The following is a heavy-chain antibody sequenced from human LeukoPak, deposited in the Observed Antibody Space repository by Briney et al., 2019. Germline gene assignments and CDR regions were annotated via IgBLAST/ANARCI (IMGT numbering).Heavy chain of an antibody. D-gene: IGHD6-19*01. J-gene: IGHJ3*02. V-gene: IGHV4-4*07. CDR2: IYTSGST. Sequence: LETLSLTCTVSGGSISSYYWSWIRQPAGKGLEWIGRIYTSGSTNYNPSLKSRVTMSVDTSKNQFSLKLSSVTAADTAVYYCAREPHSSGWYRDAFDIWGQGTMVTVSS. CDR1: GGSISSYY. CDR3: AREPHSSGWYRDAFDI.